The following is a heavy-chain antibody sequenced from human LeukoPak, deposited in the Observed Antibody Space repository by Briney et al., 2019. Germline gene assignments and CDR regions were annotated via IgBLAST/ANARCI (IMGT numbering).Heavy chain of an antibody. D-gene: IGHD2-8*01. Sequence: HPGGSLRLSCAASGFTFSSYSMNWVRQAPGKGLEWVSYISTSSSRTYYADSVKGRFTISRDNAKNSLYLQMNSLRAEDTAVYYCARGGGLIVLMVYAPDYWGQGTPVTVSS. V-gene: IGHV3-48*01. CDR1: GFTFSSYS. J-gene: IGHJ4*02. CDR2: ISTSSSRT. CDR3: ARGGGLIVLMVYAPDY.